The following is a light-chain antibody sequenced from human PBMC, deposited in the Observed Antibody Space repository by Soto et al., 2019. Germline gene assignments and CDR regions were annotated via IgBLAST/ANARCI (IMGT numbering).Light chain of an antibody. CDR2: EVR. CDR1: SRDIGAYNL. Sequence: QSVLTQPASLSGSPGQSITISCSGTSRDIGAYNLVSWYQQLPGKAPKLLIYEVRSRPSGISYRFPGSKSGTTASLTISSLLPEDEADYYCSAYTSRSTLVFGGGTKVTVL. J-gene: IGLJ2*01. CDR3: SAYTSRSTLV. V-gene: IGLV2-14*01.